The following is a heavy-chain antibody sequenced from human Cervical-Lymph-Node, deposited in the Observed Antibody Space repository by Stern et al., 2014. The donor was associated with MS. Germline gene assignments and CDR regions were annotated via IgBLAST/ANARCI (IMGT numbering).Heavy chain of an antibody. CDR3: ARERSIHYPAFAP. Sequence: QLVQSGAEVKKPGSSVRVSCKASGGSFKSYAFNWLRQAPGQGLAWMGDIVPMFAKANYAQKFQGRVTVAADEATNTVYMELSFLTSEDTAVYYCARERSIHYPAFAPWGQGTLVTVSS. D-gene: IGHD3-10*01. CDR2: IVPMFAKA. CDR1: GGSFKSYA. J-gene: IGHJ5*02. V-gene: IGHV1-69*01.